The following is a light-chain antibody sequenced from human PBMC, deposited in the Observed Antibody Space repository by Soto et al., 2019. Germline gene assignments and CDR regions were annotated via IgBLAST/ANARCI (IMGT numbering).Light chain of an antibody. V-gene: IGKV1-5*03. Sequence: DLQMTQSPSTLSASVGDGVTITCRASQTITTSLAWYQQKPGKAPKLLIYKASSLESGVPSRFSGSGSGTEFTLTISSLQPDVFATYYCQQYDSYSVRTFGQGTKVEI. CDR3: QQYDSYSVRT. J-gene: IGKJ1*01. CDR1: QTITTS. CDR2: KAS.